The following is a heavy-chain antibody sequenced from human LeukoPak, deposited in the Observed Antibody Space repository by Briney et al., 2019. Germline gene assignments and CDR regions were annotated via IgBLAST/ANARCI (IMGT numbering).Heavy chain of an antibody. CDR2: ISGSGGST. Sequence: RGSLRLSCAASGFTFSSYGMSWVRQAPGKGLEWVSAISGSGGSTYYAESVKGRFTISRDNSKNTLYLQMNSLRAEDTAVYYCARSVVVRGVDYWGQGTLVTVPS. D-gene: IGHD3-10*01. V-gene: IGHV3-23*01. CDR3: ARSVVVRGVDY. J-gene: IGHJ4*02. CDR1: GFTFSSYG.